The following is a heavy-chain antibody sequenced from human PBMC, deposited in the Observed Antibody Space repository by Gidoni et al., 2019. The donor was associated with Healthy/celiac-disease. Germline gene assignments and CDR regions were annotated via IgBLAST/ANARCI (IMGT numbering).Heavy chain of an antibody. CDR3: ARGEDCGGDCYYYYYGMDV. CDR2: IIPIFGTA. Sequence: QVQLVQSGAEVTKPGSSVKVSCKASGGTFSSYAISWVRQAPGQGLEWMGGIIPIFGTANYAQKFQGRVTITADESTSTAYMELSSLRSEDTAVYYCARGEDCGGDCYYYYYGMDVWGQGTTVTVSS. CDR1: GGTFSSYA. D-gene: IGHD2-21*02. V-gene: IGHV1-69*01. J-gene: IGHJ6*02.